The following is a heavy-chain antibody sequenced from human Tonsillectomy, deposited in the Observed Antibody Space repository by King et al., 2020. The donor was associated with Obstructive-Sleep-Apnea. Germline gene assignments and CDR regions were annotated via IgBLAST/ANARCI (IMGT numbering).Heavy chain of an antibody. D-gene: IGHD3-3*01. CDR3: AKEPGHLFWSGYPYFDY. CDR1: GCTFSSYA. V-gene: IGHV3-23*04. J-gene: IGHJ4*02. Sequence: VQLVESGGGLVQPGGSLRLSCAASGCTFSSYAMSWVRQAPGKGLEWVSAISGSGGSTYYAASVKGRFTSSSDNSKNTLYLQMNSLRAEDTAVYYCAKEPGHLFWSGYPYFDYWGQGTLVTVSS. CDR2: ISGSGGST.